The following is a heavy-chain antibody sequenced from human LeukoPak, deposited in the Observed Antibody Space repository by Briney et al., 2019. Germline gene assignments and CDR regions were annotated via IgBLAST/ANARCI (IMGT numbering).Heavy chain of an antibody. CDR2: IIPIFGTA. J-gene: IGHJ5*02. CDR3: ARVVYCSSTSCYNWFDP. Sequence: SVKVSCKASGGTFSSYAISWVRQAPGQGLEWMGRIIPIFGTANYAQRFQGRVTITADKSTSTAYMELSSLRSEDTAVYYCARVVYCSSTSCYNWFDPWGQGTLVTVSS. D-gene: IGHD2-2*01. CDR1: GGTFSSYA. V-gene: IGHV1-69*06.